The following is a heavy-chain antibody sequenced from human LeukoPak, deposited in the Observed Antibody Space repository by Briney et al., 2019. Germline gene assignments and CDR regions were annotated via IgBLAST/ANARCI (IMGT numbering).Heavy chain of an antibody. CDR1: GFTFTRSA. CDR2: IVVGSGNT. V-gene: IGHV1-58*01. Sequence: GASVKVSCTASGFTFTRSAVQWVRQARGQRLEWIGWIVVGSGNTNYAQKFQERVNITRDMSTSTAYMELSSLRSEDTAVYYCARDLIDGYNPLPGDYWGQGTLVTVSS. J-gene: IGHJ4*02. D-gene: IGHD5-24*01. CDR3: ARDLIDGYNPLPGDY.